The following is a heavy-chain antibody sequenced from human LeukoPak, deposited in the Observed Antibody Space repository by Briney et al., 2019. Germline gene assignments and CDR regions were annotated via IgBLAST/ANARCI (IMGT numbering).Heavy chain of an antibody. CDR3: AREGETTVTTTIFDY. J-gene: IGHJ4*02. Sequence: PGGSLRLSCAASGFTFSTYSINWVRQAPGKGLVWVSRINSDGSSTSYADSVKGRFTISRDNAKNTLYLQMNSLRAEDTAVYDCAREGETTVTTTIFDYWGQGTLVTVSS. V-gene: IGHV3-74*01. CDR1: GFTFSTYS. D-gene: IGHD4-17*01. CDR2: INSDGSST.